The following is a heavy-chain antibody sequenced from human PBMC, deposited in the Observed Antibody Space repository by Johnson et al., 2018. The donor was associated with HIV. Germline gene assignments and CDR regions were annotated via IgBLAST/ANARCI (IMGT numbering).Heavy chain of an antibody. Sequence: QVQLVESGGGVVQPGKSLRLSCAASGFTFSSSAMHWVRQAPGQGLQWVALISYDGSIKYFADSVKGRFTISRDNSKNTLYLQMNSLRAEDTAVYYCARDSNRYAFDIWGQGTMVTVSS. CDR3: ARDSNRYAFDI. CDR1: GFTFSSSA. CDR2: ISYDGSIK. J-gene: IGHJ3*02. D-gene: IGHD2-8*01. V-gene: IGHV3-30*14.